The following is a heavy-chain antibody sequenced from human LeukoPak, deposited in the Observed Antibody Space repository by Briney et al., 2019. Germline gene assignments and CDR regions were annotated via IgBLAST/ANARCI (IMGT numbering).Heavy chain of an antibody. CDR3: ARHWRERVAGSGSNYNWFDP. D-gene: IGHD3-10*01. CDR1: GGSFSGYY. CDR2: INHSGST. J-gene: IGHJ5*02. Sequence: SETLSLTCAVYGGSFSGYYWSWIRQPPGKGLEWIGEINHSGSTNYNPSLKSRVTISVDTSKNQFSLKLSSVTAADTAVYYCARHWRERVAGSGSNYNWFDPWGQGTLVTVSS. V-gene: IGHV4-34*01.